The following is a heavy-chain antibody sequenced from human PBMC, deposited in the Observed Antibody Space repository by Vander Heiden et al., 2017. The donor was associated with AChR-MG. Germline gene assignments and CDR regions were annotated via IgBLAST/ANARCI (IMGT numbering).Heavy chain of an antibody. D-gene: IGHD2-2*01. V-gene: IGHV4-61*01. J-gene: IGHJ4*02. Sequence: QVQLQESGPGLAKPSETLSLTCSVSDDSLSGDSFSSYYWSWFRQPPGKGLEWIGYICHNGDTNSNPPLKSRVTLSLDTSKRQFSLKLSSVTAADTAVYYCARNARVPDCWGQGIVVTVSS. CDR1: DDSLSGDSFSSYY. CDR3: ARNARVPDC. CDR2: ICHNGDT.